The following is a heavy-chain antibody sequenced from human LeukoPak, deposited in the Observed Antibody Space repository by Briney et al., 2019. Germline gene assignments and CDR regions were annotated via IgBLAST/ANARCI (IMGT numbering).Heavy chain of an antibody. CDR1: GFTFDDYA. V-gene: IGHV3-9*01. CDR3: AKSSGSGWYYYLMDV. CDR2: IAWSSGSI. D-gene: IGHD6-19*01. J-gene: IGHJ6*02. Sequence: GGSLRLSCAASGFTFDDYALNWVRQAPGKGLEWVSGIAWSSGSIGYADSVKGRFTISRDNAKNSLYLQMNSLRAEDTALYYCAKSSGSGWYYYLMDVWGQGTTVTVSS.